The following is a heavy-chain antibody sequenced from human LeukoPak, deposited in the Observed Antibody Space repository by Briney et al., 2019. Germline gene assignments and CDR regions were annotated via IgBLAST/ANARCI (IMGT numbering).Heavy chain of an antibody. V-gene: IGHV3-43*02. CDR3: AKESGKFDY. J-gene: IGHJ4*02. CDR2: ISGDGVST. Sequence: GGSLRLSCVASGLPIADFAMHWVRQAPGKGLEWVSLISGDGVSTFYADSVKGRFSISRDNSKNSLYLEMNSLRTEDAAMYHCAKESGKFDYWGQGTLVAVSS. CDR1: GLPIADFA.